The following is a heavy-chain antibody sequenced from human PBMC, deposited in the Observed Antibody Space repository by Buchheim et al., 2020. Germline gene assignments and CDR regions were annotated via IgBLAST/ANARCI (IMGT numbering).Heavy chain of an antibody. CDR1: GFTFSSYG. Sequence: QVQLVESGGGVVQPGRSLRLSCAASGFTFSSYGMHWVRQAPGKGLEWVAVISYDGSNKYYADSVKGRFTISRDNSKNKLYLQMNSLRAEDTAVYYCAKSTWLDTFFDAFDIWGQGT. D-gene: IGHD6-19*01. CDR3: AKSTWLDTFFDAFDI. CDR2: ISYDGSNK. V-gene: IGHV3-30*18. J-gene: IGHJ3*02.